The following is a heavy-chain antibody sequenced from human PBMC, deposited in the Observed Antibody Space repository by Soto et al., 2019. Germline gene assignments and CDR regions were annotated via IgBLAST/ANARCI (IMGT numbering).Heavy chain of an antibody. Sequence: GGSLRLSCAASGFTFSSYAMSWVRQAPGKGLEWVSAISGSGGSTYYADSVKGRFTISRDNSKNTLYLQMNSLRAEDTAVYYCAASLSIATKGFFDYWGQGTLVTVSS. CDR1: GFTFSSYA. CDR2: ISGSGGST. D-gene: IGHD6-13*01. CDR3: AASLSIATKGFFDY. J-gene: IGHJ4*02. V-gene: IGHV3-23*01.